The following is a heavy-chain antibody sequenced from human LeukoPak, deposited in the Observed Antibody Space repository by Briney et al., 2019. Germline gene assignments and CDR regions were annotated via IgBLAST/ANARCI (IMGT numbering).Heavy chain of an antibody. V-gene: IGHV4-34*01. J-gene: IGHJ4*02. CDR3: ARGPVYCSGGSCYLRYFDY. CDR1: GGSFSGYY. D-gene: IGHD2-15*01. CDR2: INHSGST. Sequence: SETLSLTCAVYGGSFSGYYWSWIRQPPGKGLEWIGEINHSGSTNYNPSLKSRVTISVDTSKNQFSLKLSSVTAADTAVYYCARGPVYCSGGSCYLRYFDYWGQGILVTVSS.